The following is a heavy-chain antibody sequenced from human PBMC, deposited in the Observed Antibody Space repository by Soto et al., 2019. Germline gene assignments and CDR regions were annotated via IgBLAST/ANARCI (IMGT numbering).Heavy chain of an antibody. CDR2: IFNSGTT. V-gene: IGHV4-31*02. Sequence: QVQLQESGPGLVKPSQTLSLTCSVSGASTVSHYHWTWIRQPPGKGLEWMGYIFNSGTTFYNPSLTGRLYISMDTSGNHFSLELRSVTAADTAVYYCALALGPTTGLDYWGQGTLVTVSS. CDR1: GASTVSHYH. CDR3: ALALGPTTGLDY. J-gene: IGHJ4*02. D-gene: IGHD1-26*01.